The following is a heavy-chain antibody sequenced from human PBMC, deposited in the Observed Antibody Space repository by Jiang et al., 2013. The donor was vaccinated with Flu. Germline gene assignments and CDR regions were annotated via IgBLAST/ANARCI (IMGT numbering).Heavy chain of an antibody. D-gene: IGHD2-21*01. Sequence: FSDFAIHWVRQTPGKGLEWVAVISFDGDTKYYADSVKGRFTLSRDNSKNTVHLQMNSLRPEDTAIYYCAKDLTVFCAGDCQLFDYWGQGTLVTVSS. CDR3: AKDLTVFCAGDCQLFDY. V-gene: IGHV3-30*18. J-gene: IGHJ4*02. CDR2: ISFDGDTK. CDR1: FSDFA.